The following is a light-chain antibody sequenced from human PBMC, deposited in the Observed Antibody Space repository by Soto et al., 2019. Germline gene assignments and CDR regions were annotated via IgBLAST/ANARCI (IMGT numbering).Light chain of an antibody. V-gene: IGKV3-20*01. Sequence: EIVLTQSPGTLSSSPGERATLSCRASQSVSSSHLAWYQQKPGQAPRLLIYGASSRATGIPDRFSGSGSGTDFTLPLSRLEPEDFAVYVCQQYGDSPMYTFGQWTKLEI. CDR3: QQYGDSPMYT. J-gene: IGKJ2*01. CDR1: QSVSSSH. CDR2: GAS.